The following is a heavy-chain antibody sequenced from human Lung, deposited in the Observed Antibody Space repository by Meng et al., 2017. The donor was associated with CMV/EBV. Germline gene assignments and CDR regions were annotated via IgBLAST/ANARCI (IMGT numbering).Heavy chain of an antibody. J-gene: IGHJ4*02. V-gene: IGHV4-30-4*01. CDR1: GDSFSRGKYC. CDR3: ARGELLWDY. CDR2: MDYRGST. D-gene: IGHD2-2*01. Sequence: QVLLQGSGPGLVKHSPRLSLTCTVSGDSFSRGKYCWSWIRQPPGKGLEWIGYMDYRGSTFYNPSLKSRVTISVDTSKNQFSLKLSSVTAADTAVYFCARGELLWDYWGQGTLVTVSS.